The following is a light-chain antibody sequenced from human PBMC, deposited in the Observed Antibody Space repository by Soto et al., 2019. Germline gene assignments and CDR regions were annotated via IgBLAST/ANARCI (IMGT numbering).Light chain of an antibody. J-gene: IGKJ1*01. CDR2: DAS. CDR3: QQKDIGPRT. CDR1: QRISTY. V-gene: IGKV1-39*01. Sequence: DIQMTQSPSSLSASVGDRVTITCRASQRISTYLNWYQQKPGNAPKLLIYDASRLQSGPPPRFSGSGPGTDFTLTIIGLQPEDFGTYYCQQKDIGPRTSGQGTRVETK.